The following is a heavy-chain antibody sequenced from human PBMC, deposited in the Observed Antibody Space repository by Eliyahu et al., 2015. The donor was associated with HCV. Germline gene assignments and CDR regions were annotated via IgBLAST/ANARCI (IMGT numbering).Heavy chain of an antibody. CDR1: GFIFDNFA. D-gene: IGHD3-22*01. Sequence: EVQLVESGGGLVQPGGSLRLSCAASGFIFDNFAMHWVRQAPGKGLEWVSGIRGGGDSRDYADSVKGRFILSRDNSKKTLLLEMNKLRAEDTAVYYCARDPAYYDTSLDYWGQGTLVTVSS. CDR3: ARDPAYYDTSLDY. CDR2: IRGGGDSR. V-gene: IGHV3-23*04. J-gene: IGHJ4*02.